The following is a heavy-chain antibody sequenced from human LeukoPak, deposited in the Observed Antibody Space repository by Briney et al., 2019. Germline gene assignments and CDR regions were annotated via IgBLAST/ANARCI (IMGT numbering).Heavy chain of an antibody. CDR3: ARGRSSGYYYDSSGYYPPSHYYMDV. Sequence: SETLSLTCAVYGGSFSGYYWSWIRQPPGKGLEWIGEINHSGSTNYNPSLKSRVTISVDTSKNQFSLKLSSVTAADTAVYYCARGRSSGYYYDSSGYYPPSHYYMDVWGKGTTVTVSS. CDR2: INHSGST. CDR1: GGSFSGYY. D-gene: IGHD3-22*01. V-gene: IGHV4-34*01. J-gene: IGHJ6*03.